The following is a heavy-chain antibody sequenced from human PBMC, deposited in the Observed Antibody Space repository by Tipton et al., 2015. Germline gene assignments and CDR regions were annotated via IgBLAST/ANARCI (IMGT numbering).Heavy chain of an antibody. V-gene: IGHV3-23*01. J-gene: IGHJ6*01. CDR1: GFTFSNYA. D-gene: IGHD2-15*01. CDR3: AKGVRNCSGGSCYHSYSYAMDV. Sequence: SLRLSCAASGFTFSNYAMTWVRQPPGKGLEWVSAINDFGSNTYYADSVKGRFTISRDNSKNTLYLQMNTLRAEDTAIYYCAKGVRNCSGGSCYHSYSYAMDVWGQGTTVTVSS. CDR2: INDFGSNT.